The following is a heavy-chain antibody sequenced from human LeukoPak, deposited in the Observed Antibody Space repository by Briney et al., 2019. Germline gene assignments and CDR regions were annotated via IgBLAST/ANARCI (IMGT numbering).Heavy chain of an antibody. J-gene: IGHJ4*02. Sequence: SETLSLTCTVSGGSVSSGSYYWSWIRQPPGKGLEWIGYIYYSGSTNYNPSLKSRVTISVDTSKNQFSLKLSSVTAADTAVYYYARINSIAAAILDYWGQGTLVTVSS. CDR1: GGSVSSGSYY. CDR3: ARINSIAAAILDY. D-gene: IGHD6-13*01. V-gene: IGHV4-61*01. CDR2: IYYSGST.